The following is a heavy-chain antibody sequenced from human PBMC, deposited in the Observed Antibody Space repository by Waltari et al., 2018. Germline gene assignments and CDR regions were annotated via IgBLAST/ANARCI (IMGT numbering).Heavy chain of an antibody. D-gene: IGHD3-16*01. CDR1: GYTLPALS. J-gene: IGHJ4*02. CDR3: ATRGPHRYYFDY. V-gene: IGHV1-24*01. Sequence: QVQLVQSGAEVKKPGASVKVSCKVSGYTLPALSMHWVRQAPGKGLEWMGGFDPEDGETIYAQKFQGRVTMTEDTSTDTAYMELSSLRSEDTAVYYCATRGPHRYYFDYWGQGTLVTVSS. CDR2: FDPEDGET.